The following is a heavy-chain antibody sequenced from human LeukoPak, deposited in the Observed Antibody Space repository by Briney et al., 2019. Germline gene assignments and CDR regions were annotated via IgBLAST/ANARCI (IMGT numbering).Heavy chain of an antibody. CDR3: AVPIAAARGAFDY. D-gene: IGHD6-13*01. CDR2: INPSGDST. J-gene: IGHJ4*02. V-gene: IGHV1-46*01. Sequence: ASVKVSCKASGYTFTSYYMHWVRQAPGQGLEWMGIINPSGDSTSYAQKFQGRVTITADKSTSTAYMELSSLRSEDTAVYYCAVPIAAARGAFDYWGQGTLVTVSS. CDR1: GYTFTSYY.